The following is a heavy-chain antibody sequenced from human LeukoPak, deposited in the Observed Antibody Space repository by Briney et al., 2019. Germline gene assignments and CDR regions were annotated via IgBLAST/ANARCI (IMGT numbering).Heavy chain of an antibody. CDR1: GYTFTGYH. D-gene: IGHD2-15*01. Sequence: ASVKLSCTASGYTFTGYHMHWGRQAPGQGLEWMGWMNPDSGGTNYAQKFQGRVTMTRDTSISTAYMELSRLRSDDTAVYYCARPVAATPNDAFDIWGQGTMVTVSS. V-gene: IGHV1-2*02. CDR2: MNPDSGGT. J-gene: IGHJ3*02. CDR3: ARPVAATPNDAFDI.